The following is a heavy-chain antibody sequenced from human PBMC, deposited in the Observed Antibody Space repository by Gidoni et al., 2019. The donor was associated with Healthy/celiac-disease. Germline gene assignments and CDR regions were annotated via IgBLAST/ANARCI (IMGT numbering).Heavy chain of an antibody. V-gene: IGHV3-15*01. CDR2: IKSKTDGGTT. CDR3: TTDVPGTTEVIDY. D-gene: IGHD1-7*01. J-gene: IGHJ4*02. Sequence: EVQRVESGGGSVTPGGALRPPCTASDATSRNVWMGWVRQAPGKGLGWVSRIKSKTDGGTTDYAAPVKGRFTISRDDSKNPLYLQMDSLKTEDTAVDYCTTDVPGTTEVIDYWGQGTLVTVSS. CDR1: DATSRNVW.